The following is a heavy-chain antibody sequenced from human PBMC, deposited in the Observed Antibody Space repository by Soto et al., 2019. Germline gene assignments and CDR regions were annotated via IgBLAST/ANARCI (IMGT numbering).Heavy chain of an antibody. CDR1: GFTFSSYA. J-gene: IGHJ5*02. CDR2: ISGSGGST. Sequence: GGSLRLSCAASGFTFSSYAMSWVRQAPGKGLEWVSAISGSGGSTYYADSVKGRFTISRDNSKNTLYLQMNSLRAEDTAVYYCAKDPIAVAAPERERPPNWFDPWGQGTLVTVSS. V-gene: IGHV3-23*01. CDR3: AKDPIAVAAPERERPPNWFDP. D-gene: IGHD6-19*01.